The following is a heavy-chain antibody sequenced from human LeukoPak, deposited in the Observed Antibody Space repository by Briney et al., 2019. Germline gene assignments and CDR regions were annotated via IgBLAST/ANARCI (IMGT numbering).Heavy chain of an antibody. Sequence: PGGSLRLSCAASGFTFSAYGMTWVRQAPGKGLEWASGISDSGGSTFYADSVKGRFTISRDNSKNTLYLQLNSLRADDTAVYYCAKRCSSASCPHYYFDYWGQGTLVTVSS. J-gene: IGHJ4*02. D-gene: IGHD2-2*01. CDR3: AKRCSSASCPHYYFDY. CDR1: GFTFSAYG. CDR2: ISDSGGST. V-gene: IGHV3-23*01.